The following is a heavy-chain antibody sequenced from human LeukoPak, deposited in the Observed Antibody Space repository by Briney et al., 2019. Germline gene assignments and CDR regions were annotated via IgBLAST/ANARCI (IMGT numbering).Heavy chain of an antibody. Sequence: SETLSLTCTVSGGSISSGDYYWSWIRQPPGKGLEWIGYIYYSGSTYYNPSLKSRVTISVDTSKNQFSLKLSSVTAADTAVHYCARADYCGGDCVDAFDIWGQGTMVTVSS. CDR1: GGSISSGDYY. J-gene: IGHJ3*02. D-gene: IGHD2-21*01. CDR2: IYYSGST. V-gene: IGHV4-30-4*08. CDR3: ARADYCGGDCVDAFDI.